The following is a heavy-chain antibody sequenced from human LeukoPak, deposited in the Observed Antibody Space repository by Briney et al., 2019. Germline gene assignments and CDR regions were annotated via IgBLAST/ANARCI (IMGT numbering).Heavy chain of an antibody. D-gene: IGHD3-22*01. CDR3: ARQLDYYDKRDY. Sequence: GESLRISCKGSGYSFTSYWISWVRQMPGKGLEWMGRIDPSDSYSNYGPSFHGHVTISADRSISTAYLQWRSLKASDTAMYYCARQLDYYDKRDYWGQGTLVTVSS. J-gene: IGHJ4*02. V-gene: IGHV5-10-1*01. CDR2: IDPSDSYS. CDR1: GYSFTSYW.